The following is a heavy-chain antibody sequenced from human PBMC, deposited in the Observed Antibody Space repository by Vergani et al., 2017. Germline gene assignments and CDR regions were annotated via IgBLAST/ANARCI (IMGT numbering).Heavy chain of an antibody. D-gene: IGHD5-24*01. V-gene: IGHV3-21*04. CDR1: GFTFSSYS. CDR2: ISSSSSYI. CDR3: ARAEMATMAVDY. Sequence: EVQLVESGGGLVKPGGSLRLSCAASGFTFSSYSMNWVRQAPGKGLEWVSSISSSSSYIYYADSVKGRFTISRDNAKNSLYLQMNSLRAEDTAVYYCARAEMATMAVDYWGQGTLVTVSS. J-gene: IGHJ4*02.